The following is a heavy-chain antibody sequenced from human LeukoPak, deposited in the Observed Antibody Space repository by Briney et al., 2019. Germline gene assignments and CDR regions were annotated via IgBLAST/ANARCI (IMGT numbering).Heavy chain of an antibody. D-gene: IGHD6-13*01. CDR2: INHSGST. J-gene: IGHJ4*02. Sequence: SETLSLTCAVYGGSFSGYYWSWIRQPPGKGLEWTGEINHSGSTNYNPSLKSRVTISVDTSKNQFSLKLSSVTAADTAVYYCARGRYVTTRGGAAAGFLDYWGQGTLVTVST. CDR3: ARGRYVTTRGGAAAGFLDY. CDR1: GGSFSGYY. V-gene: IGHV4-34*01.